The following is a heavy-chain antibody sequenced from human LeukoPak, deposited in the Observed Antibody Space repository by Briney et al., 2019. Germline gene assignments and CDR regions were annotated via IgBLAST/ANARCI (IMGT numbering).Heavy chain of an antibody. J-gene: IGHJ4*02. CDR1: GFTFSNYW. D-gene: IGHD1-26*01. Sequence: GGSLRLSCAAPGFTFSNYWMSWVRQAPGKGLEWVANIKQDGSEKYYVDSVKGRFTISRDNAKNSLYLQMNSLRAEDTAVYYCARGRVVGAFWGQGTLVTVSS. V-gene: IGHV3-7*01. CDR3: ARGRVVGAF. CDR2: IKQDGSEK.